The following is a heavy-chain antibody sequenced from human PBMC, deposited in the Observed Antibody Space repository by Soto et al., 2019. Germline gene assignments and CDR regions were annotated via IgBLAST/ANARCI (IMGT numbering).Heavy chain of an antibody. V-gene: IGHV3-74*01. CDR3: AKFFVETGGSSGWPWSFHF. D-gene: IGHD6-25*01. CDR2: IIGDGSRT. J-gene: IGHJ4*02. CDR1: GFTFSSYW. Sequence: GGSLRLSCAASGFTFSSYWMHWVRQAPGEGPVWVSRIIGDGSRTNYADSVMGRFTISRDNSRNTLHLQMNSLRAEDTAIYYCAKFFVETGGSSGWPWSFHFWGQGTLVTVSS.